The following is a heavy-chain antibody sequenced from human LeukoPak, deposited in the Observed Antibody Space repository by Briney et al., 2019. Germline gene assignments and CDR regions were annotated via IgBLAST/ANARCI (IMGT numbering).Heavy chain of an antibody. CDR2: ISYDGSNK. J-gene: IGHJ4*02. CDR3: ARDCSGGSCYLYFDY. D-gene: IGHD2-15*01. CDR1: GFTFSSYA. V-gene: IGHV3-30-3*01. Sequence: GGSLRLSCAASGFTFSSYAMHWVRQAPGKGLEWVAVISYDGSNKYYADSVKGRFTISRDNSKNTLYLRMNSLRAEDTAVYYCARDCSGGSCYLYFDYWGQGTLVTVSS.